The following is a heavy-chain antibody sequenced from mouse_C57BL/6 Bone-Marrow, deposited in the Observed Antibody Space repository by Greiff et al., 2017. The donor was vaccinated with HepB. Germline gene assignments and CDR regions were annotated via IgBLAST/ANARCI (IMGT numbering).Heavy chain of an antibody. V-gene: IGHV1-11*01. D-gene: IGHD1-1*01. CDR1: GYTFTDHI. J-gene: IGHJ3*01. CDR3: GKRRRTTVVAPFAY. CDR2: IYPVSGET. Sequence: QVQLQQSGAELASPGASVTLSCKASGYTFTDHIMNWVKKRPGQGLEWIGRIYPVSGETNYNQKFMGKATFSVDRSSSTVYMVLNSLTSEDPAVYYCGKRRRTTVVAPFAYWGQGTLVTVSA.